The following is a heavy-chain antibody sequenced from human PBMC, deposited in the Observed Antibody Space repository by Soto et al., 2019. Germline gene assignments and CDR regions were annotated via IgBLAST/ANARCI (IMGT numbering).Heavy chain of an antibody. CDR3: VRAYPGYEHRYDS. CDR2: IIPVLNKK. J-gene: IGHJ4*02. CDR1: GDTFSTYT. Sequence: QVQLVQSGAEVKKPGSSVKVSCEASGDTFSTYTISWVRQVPGQGLAWMGRIIPVLNKKNYPHKSQGRANLTANKSPYATYMELSRLRSEHAAVYYCVRAYPGYEHRYDSWGQGTVVTVSS. V-gene: IGHV1-69*02. D-gene: IGHD5-12*01.